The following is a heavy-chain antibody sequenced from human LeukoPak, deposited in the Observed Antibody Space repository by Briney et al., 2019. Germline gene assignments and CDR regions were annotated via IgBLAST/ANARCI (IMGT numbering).Heavy chain of an antibody. V-gene: IGHV3-33*03. D-gene: IGHD6-6*01. CDR1: GFTFSDCG. CDR3: AKRGSYSSSSRDYYYMDV. J-gene: IGHJ6*03. Sequence: PGGSLRLSCAASGFTFSDCGMHWVRQAPGKGLEWVAVIWYDGTNKRYAESVKGRFAISRDDSKNTLYLQMNGLRVEDTAVYYCAKRGSYSSSSRDYYYMDVWGKGTTVAVSS. CDR2: IWYDGTNK.